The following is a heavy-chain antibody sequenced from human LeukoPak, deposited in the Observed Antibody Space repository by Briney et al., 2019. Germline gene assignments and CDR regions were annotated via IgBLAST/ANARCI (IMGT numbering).Heavy chain of an antibody. CDR1: GSSFTSYW. CDR2: IYPGDSDT. CDR3: ATPHSSGWYHFDY. V-gene: IGHV5-51*01. Sequence: RGASLKISCKGSGSSFTSYWIGWVRQMPGKGLEWMGIIYPGDSDTRYSPSFQGQVTISADKSISTAYLQWSSLKASDTAMYYCATPHSSGWYHFDYWGQGTLVTVSS. J-gene: IGHJ4*02. D-gene: IGHD6-19*01.